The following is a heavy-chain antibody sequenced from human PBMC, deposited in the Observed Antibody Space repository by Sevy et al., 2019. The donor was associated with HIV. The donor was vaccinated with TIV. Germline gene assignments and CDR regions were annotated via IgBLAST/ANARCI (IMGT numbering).Heavy chain of an antibody. CDR2: IKQDGSEK. Sequence: GGSLRLSCAASGFTFNSYWMSWVRQAPGKGLEWVANIKQDGSEKYYVDSVKGRFTISRDNSQNSLFLQMNTLRAEDTAVYYCAREGSPYDTYYYYYGMDVWGQGTTITVSS. CDR1: GFTFNSYW. D-gene: IGHD5-12*01. CDR3: AREGSPYDTYYYYYGMDV. J-gene: IGHJ6*02. V-gene: IGHV3-7*01.